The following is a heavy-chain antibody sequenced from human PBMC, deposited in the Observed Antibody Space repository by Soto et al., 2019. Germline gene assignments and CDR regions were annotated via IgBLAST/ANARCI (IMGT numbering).Heavy chain of an antibody. CDR2: INAGNGNT. CDR1: GYTFTSYA. J-gene: IGHJ4*02. V-gene: IGHV1-3*05. Sequence: QVQLVQSGAEEKKPGASVKVSCKASGYTFTSYAMHWVRQAPGQRLAWMGWINAGNGNTKYSQKFQGRVTITRDTSACTAYLELSSLRSEDTSVYYCASESYGGELEYWGQGALVTVSS. CDR3: ASESYGGELEY. D-gene: IGHD4-17*01.